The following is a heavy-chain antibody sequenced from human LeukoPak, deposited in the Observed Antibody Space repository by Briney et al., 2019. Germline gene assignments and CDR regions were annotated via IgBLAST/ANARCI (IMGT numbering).Heavy chain of an antibody. Sequence: SETLSLTCLLSGGSLSSYYWSWIRQPPGKGLEWIGYIYTSGSTNYHPSLKSRVTISVDTSKNQFSLKLSSVTAADTAVYYCARLVGGYFDYWGQGTLVTVSS. CDR2: IYTSGST. V-gene: IGHV4-4*09. J-gene: IGHJ4*02. CDR1: GGSLSSYY. D-gene: IGHD1-26*01. CDR3: ARLVGGYFDY.